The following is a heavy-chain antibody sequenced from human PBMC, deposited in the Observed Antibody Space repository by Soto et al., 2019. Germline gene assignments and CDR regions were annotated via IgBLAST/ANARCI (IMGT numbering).Heavy chain of an antibody. V-gene: IGHV1-18*01. D-gene: IGHD3-9*01. CDR1: GYTFTIYG. Sequence: ASVKVSCKASGYTFTIYGISWVRQAPGQGLEWMGWISAYNGNTNYAQKLQGRVTMTTDTSTSTAYMELRSLRSDDTAVYYCARSQPVTGSYYYYGMDVWGQGTTVTVSS. CDR3: ARSQPVTGSYYYYGMDV. CDR2: ISAYNGNT. J-gene: IGHJ6*02.